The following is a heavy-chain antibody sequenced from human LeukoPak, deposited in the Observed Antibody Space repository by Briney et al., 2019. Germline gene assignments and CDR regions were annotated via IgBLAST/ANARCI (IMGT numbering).Heavy chain of an antibody. CDR3: TRDLGTVATGYYYGMDV. Sequence: GASVTVSCKASGGTFSSYAISWVRQAPGQGLEWMGGIIPIFGTANYAQKFQGRVTITADESTSTAYMELSSLRSEDTAVYYCTRDLGTVATGYYYGMDVWGQGTTVTVSS. CDR2: IIPIFGTA. D-gene: IGHD4-23*01. V-gene: IGHV1-69*13. J-gene: IGHJ6*02. CDR1: GGTFSSYA.